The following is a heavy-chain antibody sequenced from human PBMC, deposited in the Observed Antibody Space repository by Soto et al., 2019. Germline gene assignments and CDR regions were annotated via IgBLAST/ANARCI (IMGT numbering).Heavy chain of an antibody. J-gene: IGHJ6*02. CDR3: ARGETYLGV. D-gene: IGHD3-16*01. CDR2: IIPIFSAR. CDR1: RDTFTKYA. V-gene: IGHV1-69*01. Sequence: QVQLVQAGAEVKKPGSSVKVSCKTSRDTFTKYAFNWVRQAPGQGLEWMGWIIPIFSARNYAEKFQGRVNITADDSTSTAYMELRSLRFEDTSVYYCARGETYLGVWGQGTTVTVSS.